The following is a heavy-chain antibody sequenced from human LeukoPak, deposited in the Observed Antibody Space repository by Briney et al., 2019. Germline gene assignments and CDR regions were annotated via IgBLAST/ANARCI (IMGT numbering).Heavy chain of an antibody. V-gene: IGHV1-46*01. Sequence: ASVKASCKASGYTFTSYYMHWVRQAPGQGLEWMGIINPSGGSTSYAQKFQGRVTMTRDTSTSTVYMELSSLRSEDTAVYYCARDQVPAATIPLFDYWGQGTLVTVSS. CDR1: GYTFTSYY. D-gene: IGHD2-2*01. CDR2: INPSGGST. J-gene: IGHJ4*02. CDR3: ARDQVPAATIPLFDY.